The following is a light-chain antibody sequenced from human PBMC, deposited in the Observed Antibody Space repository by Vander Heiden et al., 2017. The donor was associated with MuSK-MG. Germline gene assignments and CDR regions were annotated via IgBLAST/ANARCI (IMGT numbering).Light chain of an antibody. J-gene: IGKJ5*01. CDR3: QQSYTAPIT. CDR1: PSIRIS. CDR2: AAS. Sequence: DIQMTQSPSSLSASVGDRVTITCRASPSIRISLNWYQQKPGKAPKVLIYAASRLQSGGPSRFSGSGAGIDVILTTSSLQHEDFATYYCQQSYTAPITFGQGTRLEIK. V-gene: IGKV1-39*01.